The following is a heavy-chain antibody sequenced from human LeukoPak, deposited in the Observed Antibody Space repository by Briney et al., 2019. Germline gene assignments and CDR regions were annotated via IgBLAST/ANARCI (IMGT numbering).Heavy chain of an antibody. Sequence: SETLSLTCAVYGGSFSSYYWSWIRQPPGKGLEWIGEINHSGSTNYNPSLKSRVTISVDTSKNQFSLKLSSVTAADTAVYYCARGNYYGSWSYYYDYGVDVWGKGTTVTVSS. D-gene: IGHD3-10*01. CDR2: INHSGST. CDR1: GGSFSSYY. V-gene: IGHV4-34*01. CDR3: ARGNYYGSWSYYYDYGVDV. J-gene: IGHJ6*04.